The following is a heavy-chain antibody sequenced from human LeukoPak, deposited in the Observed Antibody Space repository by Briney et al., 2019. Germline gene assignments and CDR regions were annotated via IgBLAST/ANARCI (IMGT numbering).Heavy chain of an antibody. D-gene: IGHD6-19*01. CDR3: AGDKTTGGWYEFDY. CDR2: INWNGGST. J-gene: IGHJ4*02. CDR1: GFTFSSYS. V-gene: IGHV3-20*04. Sequence: GGSLRLSCAASGFTFSSYSMNWVRQAPGKGLEWVSGINWNGGSTTYADSVKGRFTISRDTSKNTVSLQMNSLRAEDTAVYYCAGDKTTGGWYEFDYWGQGTLVTVSS.